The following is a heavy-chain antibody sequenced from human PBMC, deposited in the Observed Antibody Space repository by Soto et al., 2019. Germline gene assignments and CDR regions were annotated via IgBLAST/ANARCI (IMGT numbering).Heavy chain of an antibody. CDR2: IGTSANTM. D-gene: IGHD3-10*01. CDR3: ARQSRDYFDF. CDR1: GFRFSAYY. J-gene: IGHJ4*02. V-gene: IGHV3-11*01. Sequence: GGSLRLSCAASGFRFSAYYRSWIRQAPGKGLEWVSYIGTSANTMYYADSVKGRFTISRDNAGNSLYLQMNSLRAEDTAVYYCARQSRDYFDFWGQGTLVTVSS.